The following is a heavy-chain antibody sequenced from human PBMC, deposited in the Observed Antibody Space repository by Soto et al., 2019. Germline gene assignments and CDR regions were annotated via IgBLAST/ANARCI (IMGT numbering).Heavy chain of an antibody. Sequence: PGGSLRLSCAASGFTFSSYAMSWVRQAPGKGLEWVSAISGSGGSTYYADSVKGRFTISRDNSKNTLDLQMNSLRAEDTAVYYCAKGNGFSSASYFDYCGQGTLVTVSS. CDR1: GFTFSSYA. J-gene: IGHJ4*02. CDR3: AKGNGFSSASYFDY. D-gene: IGHD6-6*01. V-gene: IGHV3-23*01. CDR2: ISGSGGST.